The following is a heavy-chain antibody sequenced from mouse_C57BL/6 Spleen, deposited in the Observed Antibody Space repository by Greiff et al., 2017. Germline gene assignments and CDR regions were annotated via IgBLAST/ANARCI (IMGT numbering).Heavy chain of an antibody. V-gene: IGHV3-8*01. CDR3: ARSLGGVTTSGYFDY. CDR1: GYSITSDY. CDR2: ISYSGST. D-gene: IGHD2-3*01. J-gene: IGHJ2*01. Sequence: EVKLVQSGPGLAKPSQTLSLTCSVTGYSITSDYWNWIRKFPGHKLEYMGYISYSGSTYYNPSLKSRNSISRDTSKNQYYLPLNSVTTEDTATYYCARSLGGVTTSGYFDYWGQGTTLTVSS.